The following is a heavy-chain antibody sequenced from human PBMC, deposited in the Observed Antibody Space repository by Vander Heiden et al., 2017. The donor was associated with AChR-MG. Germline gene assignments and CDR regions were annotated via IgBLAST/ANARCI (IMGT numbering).Heavy chain of an antibody. V-gene: IGHV3-7*01. D-gene: IGHD5-12*01. CDR1: GFTFSSYW. J-gene: IGHJ4*02. CDR2: IKQDGSEK. Sequence: EVQLVESGGGLVQPGGSLRLSCAASGFTFSSYWMSWVRQAPGKGLEWVANIKQDGSEKKSVDSVKGRFTISRDNAKNSLYLQMNNLRGEDTAVYYCARARGGYDLDYWGQGTLVTVSS. CDR3: ARARGGYDLDY.